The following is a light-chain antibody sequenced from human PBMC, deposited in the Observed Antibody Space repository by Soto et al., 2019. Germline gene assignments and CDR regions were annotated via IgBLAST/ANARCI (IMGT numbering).Light chain of an antibody. CDR1: SSDVGAYNY. CDR2: DVS. CDR3: SSHASSSTVV. V-gene: IGLV2-14*01. Sequence: QSVLTQPASVSGSPGQSITISCTGTSSDVGAYNYVSWYQQHPGKAPKLIIHDVSNRPSGVSNRFSASKSDNTASLTISGLQAEDEADYYCSSHASSSTVVFGGGTQLTVL. J-gene: IGLJ3*02.